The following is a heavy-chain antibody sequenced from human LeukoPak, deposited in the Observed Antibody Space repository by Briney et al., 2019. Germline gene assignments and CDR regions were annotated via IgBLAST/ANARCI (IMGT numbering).Heavy chain of an antibody. Sequence: GGSLRLSCAASGFTFSSYGLHWVRQAPGKGLEWVAFIRYDGSDKYYADSVKGRFTISRDNSKNTLYLQMSSLRAEDTAVYYCAKDRGSSGSYYTFDYWGQGTLVTVSS. J-gene: IGHJ4*02. D-gene: IGHD3-10*01. CDR2: IRYDGSDK. V-gene: IGHV3-30*02. CDR3: AKDRGSSGSYYTFDY. CDR1: GFTFSSYG.